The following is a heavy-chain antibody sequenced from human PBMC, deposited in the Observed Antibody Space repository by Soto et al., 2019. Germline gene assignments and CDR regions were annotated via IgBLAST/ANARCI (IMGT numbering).Heavy chain of an antibody. CDR3: AKGDCSGGSCYFSAFDI. D-gene: IGHD2-15*01. V-gene: IGHV3-30*18. J-gene: IGHJ3*02. CDR2: ISYDGTNN. CDR1: GFTFSRYG. Sequence: QVQLVESGGGVVQPGRSLRLSCAASGFTFSRYGMHWVRQAPGKGLEWVAVISYDGTNNYYTESVKGRFTISRDNSKNTLFLQMNSLRAEDTAVYFCAKGDCSGGSCYFSAFDIWGQGTMVTVSS.